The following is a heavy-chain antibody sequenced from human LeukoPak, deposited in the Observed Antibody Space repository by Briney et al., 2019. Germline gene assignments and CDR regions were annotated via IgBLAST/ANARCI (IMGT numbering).Heavy chain of an antibody. CDR2: ISGSGTRT. V-gene: IGHV3-23*01. CDR3: AKDSRPTIAVAGFDY. CDR1: GFTFNNYA. J-gene: IGHJ4*02. Sequence: AGGSQRLSCSVSGFTFNNYAMNWVRQAPGKGLEWVSGISGSGTRTYYADSVKGRFTISRDKSKNTLYLQMNNLRAEDTAVYFCAKDSRPTIAVAGFDYWGQGTLVTVSS. D-gene: IGHD6-19*01.